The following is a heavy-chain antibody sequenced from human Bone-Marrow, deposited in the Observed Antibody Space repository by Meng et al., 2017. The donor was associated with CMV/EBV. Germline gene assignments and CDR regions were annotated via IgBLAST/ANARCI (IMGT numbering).Heavy chain of an antibody. V-gene: IGHV4-34*01. J-gene: IGHJ5*02. D-gene: IGHD2-2*02. CDR1: SFSGYY. CDR2: INHSGST. CDR3: ARRGCSSTSCYRPYNRFDP. Sequence: SFSGYYWSWIRQPPGKGLEWIGEINHSGSTNYNPSLKSRVTISVDTSKNQFSLKLSSVTAADTAVYYCARRGCSSTSCYRPYNRFDPWGQGTLVTVSS.